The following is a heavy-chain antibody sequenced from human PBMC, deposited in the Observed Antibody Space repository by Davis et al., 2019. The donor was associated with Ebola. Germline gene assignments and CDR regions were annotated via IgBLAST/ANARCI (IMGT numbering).Heavy chain of an antibody. D-gene: IGHD6-6*01. CDR2: INHSGST. CDR1: GGSFSGYY. CDR3: ARVPGIAACPGGYYYYYGMDV. Sequence: SETLSLTCAVYGGSFSGYYWSWIRQPPGKGLEWIGEINHSGSTNYNPSLKSRVTISVDTSKNQFSLKLSSVTAADTAVYYCARVPGIAACPGGYYYYYGMDVWGQGTTVTVSS. V-gene: IGHV4-34*01. J-gene: IGHJ6*02.